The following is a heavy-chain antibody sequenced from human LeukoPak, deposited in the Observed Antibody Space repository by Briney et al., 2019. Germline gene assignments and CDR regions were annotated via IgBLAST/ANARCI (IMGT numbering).Heavy chain of an antibody. CDR3: ASSTMVRGVLDY. CDR1: GFPVSSNY. V-gene: IGHV3-53*01. J-gene: IGHJ4*02. CDR2: IYSGGST. Sequence: PGGSLRLSCAASGFPVSSNYMSWVRQAPGKGLEWVSVIYSGGSTYYADSVKGRFTISRDNSKNTLYLQMNSLRAEDTAVYYCASSTMVRGVLDYWGQGTLVTVSS. D-gene: IGHD3-10*01.